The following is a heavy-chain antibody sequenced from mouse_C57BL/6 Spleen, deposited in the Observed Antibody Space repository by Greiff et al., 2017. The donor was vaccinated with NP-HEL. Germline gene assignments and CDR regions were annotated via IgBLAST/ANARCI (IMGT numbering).Heavy chain of an antibody. D-gene: IGHD2-3*01. V-gene: IGHV1-82*01. J-gene: IGHJ1*03. CDR3: AEGGLLRYFDV. CDR2: IYPGDGDT. Sequence: QVQLKESGPELVKPGASVKISCKASGYAFSSSWMNWVKQRPGKGLEWIGRIYPGDGDTNYNGKFKGKATLTADKSSSTAYMQLSSLTSEDSAVYFCAEGGLLRYFDVWGTGTTVTVSS. CDR1: GYAFSSSW.